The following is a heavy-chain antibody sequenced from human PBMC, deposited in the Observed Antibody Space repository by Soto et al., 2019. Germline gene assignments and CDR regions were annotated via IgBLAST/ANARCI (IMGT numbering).Heavy chain of an antibody. Sequence: SETLSLTCSVSGGSISSADHYWSWIRQPPGKGLEWMGYIYHSGNTHYNPSLKSRITISIDTSTNRFSLNLTSVTAADTAVYFCARLRWEVEKKYFDPWGTGALVNVSS. CDR3: ARLRWEVEKKYFDP. V-gene: IGHV4-30-4*01. J-gene: IGHJ5*02. D-gene: IGHD4-17*01. CDR2: IYHSGNT. CDR1: GGSISSADHY.